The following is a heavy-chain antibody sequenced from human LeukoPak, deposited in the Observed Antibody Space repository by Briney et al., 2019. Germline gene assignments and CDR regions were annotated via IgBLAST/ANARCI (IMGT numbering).Heavy chain of an antibody. CDR3: ATYSSGWYPFDY. V-gene: IGHV4-39*07. Sequence: SETLSLTCTVSGGSISSYYWGWIRQPPGKGLERIGSLSHSGSTFNNPSLKSRVTISVDTSKNQFSLKLSSVTAADTAVYYCATYSSGWYPFDYWGQGTLVTVSS. CDR2: LSHSGST. J-gene: IGHJ4*02. D-gene: IGHD6-19*01. CDR1: GGSISSYY.